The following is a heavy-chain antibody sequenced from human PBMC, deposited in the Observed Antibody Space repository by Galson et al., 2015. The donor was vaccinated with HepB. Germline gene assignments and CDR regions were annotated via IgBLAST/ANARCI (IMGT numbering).Heavy chain of an antibody. Sequence: SLRLSCAASGFTFSSYSMNWVRQAPGKGLEWVSYISSSSSTIYYADSVKGRFTISRDNAKNSLYLQMNSLRAEDTAVYYCARDRGRYCGGDCYSGFDYWGQGTLVTVSS. V-gene: IGHV3-48*04. CDR3: ARDRGRYCGGDCYSGFDY. CDR1: GFTFSSYS. CDR2: ISSSSSTI. D-gene: IGHD2-21*02. J-gene: IGHJ4*02.